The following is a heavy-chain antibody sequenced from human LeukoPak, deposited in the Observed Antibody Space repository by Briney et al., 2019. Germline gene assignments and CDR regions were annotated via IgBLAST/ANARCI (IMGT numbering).Heavy chain of an antibody. V-gene: IGHV3-74*01. J-gene: IGHJ4*02. CDR1: GFTFSTYW. CDR3: AKESGYDVELEY. D-gene: IGHD5-12*01. Sequence: GGSLRLSSAGSGFTFSTYWMHWVPQAPGGGMGWVSGINTDGSTTSYADSVKGRFTISRDNAKNTLYLQMTSLRVEDTALYYCAKESGYDVELEYWGQGALVTVSS. CDR2: INTDGSTT.